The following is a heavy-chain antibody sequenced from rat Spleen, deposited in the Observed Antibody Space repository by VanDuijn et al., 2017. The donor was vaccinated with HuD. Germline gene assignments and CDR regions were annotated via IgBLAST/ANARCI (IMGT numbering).Heavy chain of an antibody. CDR3: ARQWLTGSHWFFDF. Sequence: EVQLVESGGGLVQPGRSLKLSCAASGFTYSNYVMAWVRQAPTKGLEWVASIDTGGGNTYYRDSVKGRFTISRDNAKSTLYLQMDSLRSEDTATYYCARQWLTGSHWFFDFWGPGTMVTVSS. CDR1: GFTYSNYV. V-gene: IGHV5-25*01. J-gene: IGHJ1*01. CDR2: IDTGGGNT. D-gene: IGHD1-4*01.